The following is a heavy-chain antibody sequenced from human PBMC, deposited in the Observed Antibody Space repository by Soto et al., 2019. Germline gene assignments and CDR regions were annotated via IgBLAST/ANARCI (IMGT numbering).Heavy chain of an antibody. CDR2: IYHSGTT. Sequence: QVQLQESGPGLVKPSGTLCLTCAVSGGSISDNWWSWVRQPPGKGLEWIGEIYHSGTTYYTPSLRSRVVILVDKSASQISLTLSSVTAADTAVYYCARHVAVPRTRGFDYWGPGTLVAVSS. CDR1: GGSISDNW. J-gene: IGHJ4*02. V-gene: IGHV4-4*02. CDR3: ARHVAVPRTRGFDY. D-gene: IGHD2-21*01.